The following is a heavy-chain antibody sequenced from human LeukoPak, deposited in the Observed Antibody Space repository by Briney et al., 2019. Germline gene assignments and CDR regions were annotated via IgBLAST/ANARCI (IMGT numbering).Heavy chain of an antibody. J-gene: IGHJ4*02. CDR1: GGSFSGYY. CDR2: INHSGST. V-gene: IGHV4-34*01. CDR3: ARYDYYGSGSYWKKPYYFDY. D-gene: IGHD3-10*01. Sequence: PSETLSLTCAVYGGSFSGYYWSWIRQPPGKGLEWIGEINHSGSTNYNPSLKSRVTTSVDTSKNQFSLKLSSVTAADTAVYYCARYDYYGSGSYWKKPYYFDYWGQGTLVTVSS.